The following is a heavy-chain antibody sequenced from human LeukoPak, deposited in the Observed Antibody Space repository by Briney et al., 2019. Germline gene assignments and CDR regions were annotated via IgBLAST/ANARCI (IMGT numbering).Heavy chain of an antibody. D-gene: IGHD1-26*01. CDR3: ARDKIVGATHFDY. J-gene: IGHJ4*02. CDR2: MKQDGSET. Sequence: PGGSLRLSCTVSGFTLSSYEMTWFRQAPGKGLEWVANMKQDGSETYYVDSVKGRFTISRDNAKNSLYLQMNSLRAEDTAVYYCARDKIVGATHFDYWGQGALVTVSS. CDR1: GFTLSSYE. V-gene: IGHV3-7*01.